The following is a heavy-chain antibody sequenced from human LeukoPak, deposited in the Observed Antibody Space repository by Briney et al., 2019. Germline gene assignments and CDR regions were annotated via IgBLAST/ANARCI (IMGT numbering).Heavy chain of an antibody. J-gene: IGHJ4*02. V-gene: IGHV3-64*01. Sequence: QTGGSLRLSCAASGFTLSSYSMHWVRQAPGKGLEYVSAISANGDSTYYANSVEGRFITSRDNSKNTLYLQMGSLRAEDMAVYYCARVVDTGYFDFWGQGTLVTVSS. D-gene: IGHD1-26*01. CDR2: ISANGDST. CDR3: ARVVDTGYFDF. CDR1: GFTLSSYS.